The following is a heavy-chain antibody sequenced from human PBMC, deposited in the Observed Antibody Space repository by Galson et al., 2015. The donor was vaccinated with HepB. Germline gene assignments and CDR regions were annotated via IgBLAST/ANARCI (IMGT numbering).Heavy chain of an antibody. CDR2: IHPGNSDT. D-gene: IGHD6-19*01. J-gene: IGHJ4*02. CDR1: GYSFTYW. Sequence: QSGAEVKKPGESLKISCKGSGYSFTYWIAWVRQMPGKGLEWMGIIHPGNSDTRYSPSFQGQVIISADKSISTAYLQWSSLKASDTAMYFCARQDGSGLYYFDYWGQGTLVTVSS. V-gene: IGHV5-51*01. CDR3: ARQDGSGLYYFDY.